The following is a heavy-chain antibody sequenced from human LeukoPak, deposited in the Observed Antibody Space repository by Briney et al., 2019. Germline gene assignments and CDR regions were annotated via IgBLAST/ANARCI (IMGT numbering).Heavy chain of an antibody. CDR2: ISSSSSYI. CDR3: AREGSGVAGHFDY. D-gene: IGHD6-19*01. Sequence: GGSLRLSCAASGFTFSSYAMSWVRRAPGQGLEWVSSISSSSSYIYYADSVKGRFTISRDNAKNSLYLQMNSLRAEDTAVYYCAREGSGVAGHFDYWGQGTLVTVSS. J-gene: IGHJ4*02. V-gene: IGHV3-21*01. CDR1: GFTFSSYA.